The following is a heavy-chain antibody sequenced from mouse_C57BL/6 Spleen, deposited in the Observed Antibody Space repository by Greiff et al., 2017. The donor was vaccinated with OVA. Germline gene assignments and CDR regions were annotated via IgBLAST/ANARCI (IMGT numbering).Heavy chain of an antibody. J-gene: IGHJ1*03. D-gene: IGHD1-1*01. CDR3: TRDRGYYGSSSYWYFDV. CDR1: GFTFSSYA. V-gene: IGHV5-9-1*02. Sequence: EVQLQESGAGLVKPGGSLKLSCAASGFTFSSYAMSWVRQTPEKRLEWVAYISSGGDYIYYADTVKGRFTISRDNARNTLYLQMSSLKSEDTAMYYCTRDRGYYGSSSYWYFDVWGTGTTVTVSS. CDR2: ISSGGDYI.